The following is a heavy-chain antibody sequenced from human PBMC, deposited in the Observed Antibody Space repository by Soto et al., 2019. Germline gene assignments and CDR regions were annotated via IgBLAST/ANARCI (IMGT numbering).Heavy chain of an antibody. CDR1: GGSISSSSYY. J-gene: IGHJ6*02. D-gene: IGHD6-6*01. CDR2: IYCSGST. Sequence: SETLSLTCTISGGSISSSSYYWGWIRQPPGKGLEWIGSIYCSGSTYYNPSLKSRVTIAVDTSKNQFSLKLSSVTAADTAVYYCARSEESIAALYYYYYGMDVWGQGTTVTVSS. V-gene: IGHV4-39*01. CDR3: ARSEESIAALYYYYYGMDV.